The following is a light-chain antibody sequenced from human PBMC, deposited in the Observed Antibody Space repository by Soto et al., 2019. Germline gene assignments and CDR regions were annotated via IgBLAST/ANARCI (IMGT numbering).Light chain of an antibody. Sequence: QSALTQPASVSGSPGQSITISCTGTSTDVGSYNLVSWYEQHPGKAPKLIIFEVSQRPSGVSNRFSGSKSGNKASLTISGLQAEDEDDYYSCSYTGRSTYVFGTGTKLTVL. V-gene: IGLV2-23*02. CDR2: EVS. J-gene: IGLJ1*01. CDR1: STDVGSYNL. CDR3: CSYTGRSTYV.